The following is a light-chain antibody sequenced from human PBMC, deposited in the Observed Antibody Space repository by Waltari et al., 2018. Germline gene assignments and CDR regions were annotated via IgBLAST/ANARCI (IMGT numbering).Light chain of an antibody. CDR2: EVN. V-gene: IGLV2-23*02. CDR3: CSYAGNCTVV. Sequence: QSALTQPASVSGSPGQSITISCPGTSSDGGGYALLSWYPQHPGKAPKLMIYEVNKRPSGVSHRFSGSRSGNTASLTISGLQAEDEADYHCCSYAGNCTVVFGGGTKLTVL. J-gene: IGLJ2*01. CDR1: SSDGGGYAL.